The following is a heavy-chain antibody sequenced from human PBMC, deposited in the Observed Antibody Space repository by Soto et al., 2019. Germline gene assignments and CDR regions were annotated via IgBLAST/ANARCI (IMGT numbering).Heavy chain of an antibody. D-gene: IGHD2-21*02. CDR1: GFSLSSSDVG. V-gene: IGHV2-5*02. CDR2: IYWDDDN. Sequence: QITLKESGPTLVKPTQTLTLTCTFSGFSLSSSDVGVGWIRQPPGKALEWLALIYWDDDNGYSPSLKSRLTHPQETSRNQVVLTVTNLDPVDTATYYCVRASGGGNSAYFAYCGQGTLVTVSS. CDR3: VRASGGGNSAYFAY. J-gene: IGHJ4*02.